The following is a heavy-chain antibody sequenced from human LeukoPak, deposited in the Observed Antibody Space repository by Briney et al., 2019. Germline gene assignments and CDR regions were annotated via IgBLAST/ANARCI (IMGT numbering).Heavy chain of an antibody. V-gene: IGHV3-21*01. D-gene: IGHD5-18*01. CDR1: GFTFSSYS. CDR2: IRSSSSYI. J-gene: IGHJ4*02. Sequence: GSLRLSCAASGFTFSSYSMNGVRQAPGKGLEWVSSIRSSSSYIYYADSVKGRFTISRDNAKNSLYLQMNSLRAEDTAVYYCARDYSPWIQLWLPPRYWGQGTLVTVSS. CDR3: ARDYSPWIQLWLPPRY.